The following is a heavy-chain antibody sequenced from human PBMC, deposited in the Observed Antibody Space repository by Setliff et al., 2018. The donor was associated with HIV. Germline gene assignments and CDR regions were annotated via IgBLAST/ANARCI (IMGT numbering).Heavy chain of an antibody. V-gene: IGHV4-38-2*02. CDR1: GYSISTAYY. D-gene: IGHD4-17*01. Sequence: NPSETLSLTCTVSGYSISTAYYWGWIRQSPGKGLEWIGGFHHSGSAHYNPSLKSRVTISGQTSKNQFSLKLTSVTAADTAVYYCVRDDYGYNGKGFDYWGPGTLVTVSS. CDR2: FHHSGSA. J-gene: IGHJ4*02. CDR3: VRDDYGYNGKGFDY.